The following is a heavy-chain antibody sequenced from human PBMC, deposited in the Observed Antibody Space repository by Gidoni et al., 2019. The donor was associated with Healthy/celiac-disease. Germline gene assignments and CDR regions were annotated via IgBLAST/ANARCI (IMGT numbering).Heavy chain of an antibody. J-gene: IGHJ4*02. D-gene: IGHD4-17*01. CDR2: INPSGGST. V-gene: IGHV1-46*03. CDR3: ARDPVGGYGDWVFDY. CDR1: GYTFTSYY. Sequence: QVQLVQSGAEVKKPGASVKVSCKASGYTFTSYYMHWVRQAPGQGLEWMGIINPSGGSTSYAQKFQGRVTMTRDTSTSTVYMELSSLRSEDTAVYYCARDPVGGYGDWVFDYWGQGTLVTVSS.